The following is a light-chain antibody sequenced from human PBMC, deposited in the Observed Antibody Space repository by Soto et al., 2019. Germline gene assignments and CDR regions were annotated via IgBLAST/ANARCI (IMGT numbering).Light chain of an antibody. CDR2: DAS. CDR3: QLRTT. CDR1: QSVSSN. J-gene: IGKJ5*01. V-gene: IGKV3-11*01. Sequence: EVVMSQSPATLSVSPGERATLSCRASQSVSSNLAWYQQKPGQAPRLLIYDASDRAAGIPARFSGSESRTDFTLTISSLEPDDFAVYYCQLRTTFGQGTRLEIK.